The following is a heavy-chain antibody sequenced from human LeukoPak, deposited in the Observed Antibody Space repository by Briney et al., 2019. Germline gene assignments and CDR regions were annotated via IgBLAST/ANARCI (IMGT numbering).Heavy chain of an antibody. CDR2: ISYNGDAQ. J-gene: IGHJ4*02. CDR1: GFTFSDHY. V-gene: IGHV3-30-3*01. D-gene: IGHD3-10*01. Sequence: GGSLRLSCAASGFTFSDHYMDWVRQAPGKGLEWVAVISYNGDAQQSADSVKGRFIISRDNSKNTLFLEMNSLRPEDTGTYYCARDSSPHYFGSGRPTDSWGQGTLVIVSS. CDR3: ARDSSPHYFGSGRPTDS.